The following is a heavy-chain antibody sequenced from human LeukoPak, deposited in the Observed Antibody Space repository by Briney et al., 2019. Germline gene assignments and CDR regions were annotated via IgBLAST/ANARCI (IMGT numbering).Heavy chain of an antibody. CDR3: ARDRRDAFDI. CDR2: IYYSGST. Sequence: SETLSLICTVSGGSISSYYWSWIRQPPGKGLEWIGYIYYSGSTNYNSSLKSRVTISVDTSKNQFSLKLSSVTAADTAVYYCARDRRDAFDIWGQGTMVTFSS. D-gene: IGHD6-6*01. CDR1: GGSISSYY. J-gene: IGHJ3*02. V-gene: IGHV4-59*01.